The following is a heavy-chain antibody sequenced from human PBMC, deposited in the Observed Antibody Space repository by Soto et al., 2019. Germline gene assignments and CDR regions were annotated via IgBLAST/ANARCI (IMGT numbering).Heavy chain of an antibody. Sequence: QLQLQESGPGLVKPSETLSLTCTVSGGSISSSSYYWGWIRQPPGKGLEWIGSIYYSGSTYYNPSXXRRAPISVDTXXTXFXXEPRSVTPAATAVYSCARYPPHALLTGLVRAGFDDWGQGTLVTVSS. CDR2: IYYSGST. CDR1: GGSISSSSYY. V-gene: IGHV4-39*01. D-gene: IGHD3-9*01. J-gene: IGHJ4*02. CDR3: ARYPPHALLTGLVRAGFDD.